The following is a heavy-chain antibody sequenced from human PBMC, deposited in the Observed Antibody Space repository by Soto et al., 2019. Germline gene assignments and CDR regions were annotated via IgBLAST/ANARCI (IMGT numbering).Heavy chain of an antibody. CDR1: GGSINSYY. CDR2: ILYSGAT. CDR3: ARDVEGAVAGTFGH. D-gene: IGHD6-19*01. J-gene: IGHJ4*02. Sequence: QVQLQESGPGLVRPSETLSLTCTVSGGSINSYYWSWIRQPPGKGLEWIGYILYSGATHYNPSLKRRVTISVDTSKNQFSLRLSSVTAADTAVYYCARDVEGAVAGTFGHWGQGTLVTVSS. V-gene: IGHV4-59*01.